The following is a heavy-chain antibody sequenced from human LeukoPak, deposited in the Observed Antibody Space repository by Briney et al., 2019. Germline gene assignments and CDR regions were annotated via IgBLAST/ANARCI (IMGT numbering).Heavy chain of an antibody. CDR2: IYYSGST. CDR3: ATWFGESGNWFDP. D-gene: IGHD3-10*01. Sequence: PSQTLSLTCTVSGGSISSGGYYWSWIRQHPGKGLEWIGYIYYSGSTYYNPSLKSRVTISVDTSKNQFSLKLSSVTAADTAVYYCATWFGESGNWFDPWGQGTLVTVSS. V-gene: IGHV4-31*03. J-gene: IGHJ5*02. CDR1: GGSISSGGYY.